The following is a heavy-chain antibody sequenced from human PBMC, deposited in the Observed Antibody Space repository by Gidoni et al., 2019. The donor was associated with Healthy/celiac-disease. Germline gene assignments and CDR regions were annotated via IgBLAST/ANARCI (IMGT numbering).Heavy chain of an antibody. Sequence: QVQLVQSGAEVKKPGASVKVSCRASGYTFTGYYMHWVRQAPGQGLEWMGWINPKRGGTNYAQKFQGWVTMTRDTSISTAYMELSRLRSDDTAVYYCARGVRMVAATRSWFDPWGQGTLVTVSS. D-gene: IGHD2-15*01. CDR1: GYTFTGYY. V-gene: IGHV1-2*04. CDR2: INPKRGGT. CDR3: ARGVRMVAATRSWFDP. J-gene: IGHJ5*02.